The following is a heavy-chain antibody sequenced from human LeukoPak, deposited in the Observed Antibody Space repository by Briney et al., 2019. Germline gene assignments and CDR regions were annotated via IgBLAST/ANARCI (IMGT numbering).Heavy chain of an antibody. CDR3: ARDLGSEVVVGTTNWFDP. V-gene: IGHV1-18*01. D-gene: IGHD2-15*01. J-gene: IGHJ5*02. Sequence: GASVKVSCKASGYTFTSYDINWVRQAPGQGLEWMGWISVYNGNTRYAQKLQGRVTMTTDTSTSTAYMELRSLRSDDTAIYYCARDLGSEVVVGTTNWFDPWGQGTLVTVSS. CDR2: ISVYNGNT. CDR1: GYTFTSYD.